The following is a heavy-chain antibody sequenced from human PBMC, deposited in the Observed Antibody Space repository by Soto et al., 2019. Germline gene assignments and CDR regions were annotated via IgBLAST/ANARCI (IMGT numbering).Heavy chain of an antibody. CDR1: GYTFTSYY. D-gene: IGHD4-17*01. V-gene: IGHV1-46*01. CDR2: INPIGGST. Sequence: ASVKVSCKASGYTFTSYYMHWVQQAPGQGLEWMGIINPIGGSTSYAQKFQGRVTMTRDTSTSTVYMELSSLRSEDTAVYYCARGRGPSTVTDAFDIWGQGTMVTV. CDR3: ARGRGPSTVTDAFDI. J-gene: IGHJ3*02.